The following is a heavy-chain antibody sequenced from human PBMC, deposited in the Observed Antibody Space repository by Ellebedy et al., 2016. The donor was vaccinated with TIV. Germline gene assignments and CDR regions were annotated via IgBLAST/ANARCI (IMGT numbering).Heavy chain of an antibody. V-gene: IGHV4-59*12. CDR3: ARDSSGYPFDY. D-gene: IGHD3-22*01. CDR2: IYYSGST. CDR1: GGSISPYY. J-gene: IGHJ4*02. Sequence: MPSETLSLTCTVSGGSISPYYWSWIRQPPGKGLEWIGYIYYSGSTNYNPSLKSRVTISVDTSKNQFSLKLSSVTAADTAVYYCARDSSGYPFDYWGQGTLVTVSS.